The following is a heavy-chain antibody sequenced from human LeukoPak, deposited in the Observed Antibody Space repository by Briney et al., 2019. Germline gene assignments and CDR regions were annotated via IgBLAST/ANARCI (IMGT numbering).Heavy chain of an antibody. D-gene: IGHD2-2*01. CDR1: GFTFNNNA. V-gene: IGHV3-23*01. CDR3: ARCTASCYANAFDV. CDR2: INGGGDAT. J-gene: IGHJ3*01. Sequence: GGPLRLSCATSGFTFNNNAMSWVRQAPGKGLEWVSAINGGGDATEYADSVKGRFTISRDNSKNTLYLQMNSLRPDDTAVYYCARCTASCYANAFDVWGQGTLLTVSS.